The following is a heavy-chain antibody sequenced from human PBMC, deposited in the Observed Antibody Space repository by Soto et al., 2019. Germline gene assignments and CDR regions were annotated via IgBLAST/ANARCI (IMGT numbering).Heavy chain of an antibody. CDR1: GYSFTSYW. Sequence: HGESLKISCKGSGYSFTSYWISWVRQMPGKGLEWMGRIDPSDSYTNYSPSFQGHVTISADKSISTAYLQWSSLKASDTAMYYCARGRGYYLDAFDIWGQGTMVTVSS. V-gene: IGHV5-10-1*01. CDR3: ARGRGYYLDAFDI. CDR2: IDPSDSYT. J-gene: IGHJ3*02. D-gene: IGHD3-3*01.